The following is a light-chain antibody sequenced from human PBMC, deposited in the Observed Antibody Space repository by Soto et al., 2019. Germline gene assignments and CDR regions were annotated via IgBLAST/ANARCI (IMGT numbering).Light chain of an antibody. Sequence: EIVLTQFPATLSLSPGERATLSCRASQSVSTSLAWYQQKPGQAPRLLIYGASNRATGVPARFSGSGSGTDFTLTISSLQPEDFAVDFCQQRTNWPPGFTFGPGTKVDIK. CDR3: QQRTNWPPGFT. J-gene: IGKJ3*01. V-gene: IGKV3-11*01. CDR1: QSVSTS. CDR2: GAS.